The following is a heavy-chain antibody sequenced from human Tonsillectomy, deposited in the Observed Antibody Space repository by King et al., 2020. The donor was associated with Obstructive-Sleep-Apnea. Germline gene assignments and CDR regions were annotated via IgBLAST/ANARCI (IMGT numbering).Heavy chain of an antibody. CDR1: GYTFTTYG. J-gene: IGHJ4*02. V-gene: IGHV1-18*01. Sequence: VQLVESGAEVKKPGASVKVSCKASGYTFTTYGISWVRQAPGQGLEWMGWISAYNGNTKYAQKLQGRVTMTTDTSTTTAYMELRSLRSDDTAVYFCARALGGFGDPGPLDYWGQGTLVTVSS. CDR2: ISAYNGNT. CDR3: ARALGGFGDPGPLDY. D-gene: IGHD3-10*01.